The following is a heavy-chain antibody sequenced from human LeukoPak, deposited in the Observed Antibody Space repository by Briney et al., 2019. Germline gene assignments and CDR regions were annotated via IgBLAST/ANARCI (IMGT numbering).Heavy chain of an antibody. CDR1: GGSISSGSHY. J-gene: IGHJ5*02. V-gene: IGHV4-31*03. Sequence: SETLSLTCTVSGGSISSGSHYYQWIRQHPGKGLEWIGYIYYTGITSYNPSLKSRVTISVDTSKNQFSLKLSSVTAADTAVYYCARDIGYLSPWGQGTLVTVSS. CDR2: IYYTGIT. D-gene: IGHD5-18*01. CDR3: ARDIGYLSP.